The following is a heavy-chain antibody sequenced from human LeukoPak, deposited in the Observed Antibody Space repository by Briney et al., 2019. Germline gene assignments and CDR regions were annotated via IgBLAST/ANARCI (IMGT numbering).Heavy chain of an antibody. D-gene: IGHD6-13*01. CDR1: TFTFSNYW. Sequence: GGSLRLSCAASTFTFSNYWMHWVRQAPGKGLVWVSRINIDGRSISYADSVKGRFTISRDNAKNTLYLQMNSLRAEDTAVYYYARVPATGTAFDDWGQGTLVTVSS. CDR2: INIDGRSI. V-gene: IGHV3-74*01. CDR3: ARVPATGTAFDD. J-gene: IGHJ4*02.